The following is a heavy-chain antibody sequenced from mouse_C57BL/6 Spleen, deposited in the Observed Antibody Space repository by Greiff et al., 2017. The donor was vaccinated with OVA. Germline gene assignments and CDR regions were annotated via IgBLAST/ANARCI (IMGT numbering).Heavy chain of an antibody. J-gene: IGHJ1*03. CDR1: GYAFSSSW. CDR2: IYPGDGDT. Sequence: QVQLKESGPELVKPGASVKISCKASGYAFSSSWMNWVKQRPGKGLEWIGRIYPGDGDTNYNGKFKGKATLTADKSSSTAYMQLSSLTSEDSAVYFCARESLLGSSCVGPGYFDVWGTGTTVTVSS. CDR3: ARESLLGSSCVGPGYFDV. V-gene: IGHV1-82*01. D-gene: IGHD1-1*01.